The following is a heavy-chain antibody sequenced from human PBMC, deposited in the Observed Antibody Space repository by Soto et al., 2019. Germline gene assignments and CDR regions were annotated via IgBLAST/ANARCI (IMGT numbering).Heavy chain of an antibody. D-gene: IGHD2-15*01. J-gene: IGHJ4*02. CDR3: XXGXXXXAADY. Sequence: QLQLQESGSGLVKPSQTLSLTCAVSGGSISSGGYSWSWIRQPPGKGLEWIGYIYHSGSTYYNPSLKSRXXXXXXXXXXXXXXXXXXXXXXXXXXXXXXXGXXXXAADYWGQGTLVTVSS. V-gene: IGHV4-30-2*01. CDR2: IYHSGST. CDR1: GGSISSGGYS.